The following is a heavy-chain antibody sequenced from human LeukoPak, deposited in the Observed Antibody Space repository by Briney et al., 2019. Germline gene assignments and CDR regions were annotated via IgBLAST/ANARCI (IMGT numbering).Heavy chain of an antibody. J-gene: IGHJ4*02. CDR2: INPNSGDT. D-gene: IGHD6-13*01. CDR1: GYSFTGYY. Sequence: ASVKVSCKASGYSFTGYYMHWVRQAPGQGLEWMGWINPNSGDTNYAQKFQGRVTMTRDTSISTAYMELSRLRSDDTAVYYCARGPAGGYYFDYWGQGTLVTVSS. V-gene: IGHV1-2*02. CDR3: ARGPAGGYYFDY.